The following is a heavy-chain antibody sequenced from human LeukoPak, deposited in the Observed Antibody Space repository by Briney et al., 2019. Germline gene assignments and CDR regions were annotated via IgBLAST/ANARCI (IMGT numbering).Heavy chain of an antibody. Sequence: SETLSLTCTVSGGSVSDYYWSWIRQSPGRGLEWIGYIYYTETSYNPSLKSRVTISADTSKNQFSLKLYSVTAADTAVYYCATRKLGNDYWGQGTLVTVSS. CDR1: GGSVSDYY. D-gene: IGHD7-27*01. V-gene: IGHV4-59*02. J-gene: IGHJ4*02. CDR2: IYYTET. CDR3: ATRKLGNDY.